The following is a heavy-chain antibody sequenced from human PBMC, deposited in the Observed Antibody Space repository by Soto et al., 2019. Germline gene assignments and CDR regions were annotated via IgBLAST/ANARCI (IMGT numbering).Heavy chain of an antibody. CDR3: ASHYDMWSGYLYPVDY. CDR2: IDTSSTKI. V-gene: IGHV3-11*01. CDR1: GYTFSDYY. J-gene: IGHJ4*01. D-gene: IGHD3-3*01. Sequence: QLQLVESGGDLVKRGGSLRLSCAASGYTFSDYYMSWIRQAPGKGLEWISYIDTSSTKIYYADSVKGRFTISRDNAKNSLYLEMNSQRDEDTAVYYCASHYDMWSGYLYPVDYWGQGPLVTVSS.